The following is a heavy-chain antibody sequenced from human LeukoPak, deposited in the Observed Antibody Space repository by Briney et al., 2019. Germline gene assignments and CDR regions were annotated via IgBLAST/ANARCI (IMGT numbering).Heavy chain of an antibody. CDR3: ARIRVGSSGWYYFDY. D-gene: IGHD6-19*01. V-gene: IGHV3-74*01. CDR2: IKSDGITI. Sequence: GGSLRLSCAASGFTFSNYMVHWVRQAPGKGLVWVSRIKSDGITITYADSVKGRFTISRDNAKNTLYLQMNSLRAEDTAVYYCARIRVGSSGWYYFDYWGQGTLVTVSS. CDR1: GFTFSNYM. J-gene: IGHJ4*02.